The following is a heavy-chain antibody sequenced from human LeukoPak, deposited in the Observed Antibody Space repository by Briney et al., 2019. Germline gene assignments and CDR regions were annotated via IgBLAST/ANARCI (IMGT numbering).Heavy chain of an antibody. CDR2: IYYSGNT. CDR3: ARERYSSGWYLGANWFDP. Sequence: SETLSLTCTVSGGSISNYYWGWIRQPPGMGLGWIGSIYYSGNTYYNPSLKSRVTISLDTSKTQFSLKLSSVTAADTAVYYCARERYSSGWYLGANWFDPWGQGTLVTVSS. J-gene: IGHJ5*02. D-gene: IGHD6-19*01. V-gene: IGHV4-39*07. CDR1: GGSISNYY.